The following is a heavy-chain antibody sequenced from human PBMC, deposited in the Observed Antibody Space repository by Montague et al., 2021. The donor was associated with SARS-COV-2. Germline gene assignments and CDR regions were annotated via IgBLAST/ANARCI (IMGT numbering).Heavy chain of an antibody. CDR1: GGSISSYY. CDR2: IYYSGST. J-gene: IGHJ6*02. CDR3: ARGAGRGSGYGKYYYYYYGMDV. V-gene: IGHV4-59*01. Sequence: SETLSLTCTASGGSISSYYWSWIRQPPGKGLEWIGYIYYSGSTNYNPSLKGRVTISVDTSKNQFSLKLSSVTAADTAVYYCARGAGRGSGYGKYYYYYYGMDVWGQGTTVTVSS. D-gene: IGHD5-12*01.